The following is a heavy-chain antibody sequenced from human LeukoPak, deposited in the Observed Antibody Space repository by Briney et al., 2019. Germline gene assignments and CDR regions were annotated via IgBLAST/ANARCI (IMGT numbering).Heavy chain of an antibody. D-gene: IGHD6-19*01. CDR2: IYYSGST. V-gene: IGHV4-59*01. CDR3: ARVGSGWFYNDY. J-gene: IGHJ4*02. CDR1: GGSISSYY. Sequence: PSETLSLTCTVSGGSISSYYWSWIRQPPGKGLEWIGYIYYSGSTNYNPSLKSRVTISVDTSKNQFSLKLSPVTAADTAVYYCARVGSGWFYNDYWGQGTLVTVSS.